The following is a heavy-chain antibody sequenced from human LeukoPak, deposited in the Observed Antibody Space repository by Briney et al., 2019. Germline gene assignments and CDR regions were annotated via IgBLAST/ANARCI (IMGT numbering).Heavy chain of an antibody. J-gene: IGHJ4*02. CDR3: AKGLYYLDY. Sequence: PGRSLRLSCAASGFTFSSYGMHWVRQAPGKGLEWVAVIWYDGSDKYYADSVKGRFAISRDNSKNTLYLQMNSLRAEDTAVYYCAKGLYYLDYWGQGTLVTASS. CDR1: GFTFSSYG. CDR2: IWYDGSDK. V-gene: IGHV3-33*06.